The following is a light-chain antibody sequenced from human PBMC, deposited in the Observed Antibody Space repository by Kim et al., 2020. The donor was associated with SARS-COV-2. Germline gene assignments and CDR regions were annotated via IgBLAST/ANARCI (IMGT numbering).Light chain of an antibody. CDR3: CARHSSGQHLV. CDR1: SLRSYY. CDR2: GKN. J-gene: IGLJ2*01. V-gene: IGLV3-19*01. Sequence: SSELTQDPAVSVALKQTVRITCQGDSLRSYYASWYQQRPGQAPVLVFYGKNNRPSGIPDRFSGSISGDTASLTITGAQATDEAHYYCCARHSSGQHLVFGGGTQLTVL.